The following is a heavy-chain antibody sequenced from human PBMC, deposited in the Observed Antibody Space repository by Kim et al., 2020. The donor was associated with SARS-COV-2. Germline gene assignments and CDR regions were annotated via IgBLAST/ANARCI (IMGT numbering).Heavy chain of an antibody. J-gene: IGHJ4*02. CDR3: ARHMATIDY. CDR2: IYYSGST. CDR1: GGSISSSSYY. Sequence: SETLSLTCTVSGGSISSSSYYWGWIRQPPGKGLEWIGSIYYSGSTYYNPSLKSRVTISVDTSKNQFSLKLSSVTAADTAVYYCARHMATIDYWGQGTLVTVSS. D-gene: IGHD5-12*01. V-gene: IGHV4-39*01.